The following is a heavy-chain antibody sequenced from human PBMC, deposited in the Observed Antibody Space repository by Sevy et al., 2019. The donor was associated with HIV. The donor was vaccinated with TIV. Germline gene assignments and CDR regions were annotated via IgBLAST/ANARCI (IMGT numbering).Heavy chain of an antibody. D-gene: IGHD3-22*01. CDR1: GGSVSSGSYY. Sequence: SETLSLTCTVSGGSVSSGSYYWSWIRQPPGKGLGWIGYIYYSGSTNYNPSLKSRVTLSVDTSKNQFSLKLSSVTAADTAVYYCARADGYYDSSGRELAFDIWGQGTMVTVSS. CDR3: ARADGYYDSSGRELAFDI. V-gene: IGHV4-61*01. CDR2: IYYSGST. J-gene: IGHJ3*02.